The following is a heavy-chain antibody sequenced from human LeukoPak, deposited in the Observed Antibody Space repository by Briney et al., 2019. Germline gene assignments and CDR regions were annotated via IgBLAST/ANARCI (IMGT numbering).Heavy chain of an antibody. CDR2: IYPSTGST. CDR1: AYTFTTYY. Sequence: ASVKVSCKSSAYTFTTYYIHWVRQAPGQGLEWIGMIYPSTGSTYYAQRFQGRVTMTGDTSTSTVYMELCNLTSDDTAVYYCAGDWRIALVRGVINVPGGMNVWGQGTTVTVSS. D-gene: IGHD3-10*01. V-gene: IGHV1-46*01. CDR3: AGDWRIALVRGVINVPGGMNV. J-gene: IGHJ6*02.